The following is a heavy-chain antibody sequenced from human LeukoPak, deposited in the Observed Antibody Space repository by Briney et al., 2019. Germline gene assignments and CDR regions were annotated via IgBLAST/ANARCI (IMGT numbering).Heavy chain of an antibody. D-gene: IGHD3-10*01. V-gene: IGHV1-69*13. Sequence: SVKVSCKASGGTFSTHATAWVRQAPGQGLERMGGIVPLFGKVDYVQKFQDRVTISADESTSTAHMELRSLRFEDTAVYYCARTPLDFYGSGSYYIRHFDDWGQGTLVTVS. CDR1: GGTFSTHA. CDR2: IVPLFGKV. CDR3: ARTPLDFYGSGSYYIRHFDD. J-gene: IGHJ4*02.